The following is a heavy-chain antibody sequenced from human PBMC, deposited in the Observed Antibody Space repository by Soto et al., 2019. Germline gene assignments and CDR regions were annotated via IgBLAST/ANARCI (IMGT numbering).Heavy chain of an antibody. J-gene: IGHJ3*02. CDR1: GYTFTSYV. V-gene: IGHV1-18*04. CDR2: ISAYTGNT. CDR3: ARDPYSSSWIFGYAFDI. D-gene: IGHD6-13*01. Sequence: QVQLVQSGAEVKKPGASVKVSCKASGYTFTSYVISWVRQAPGQGIEWMGWISAYTGNTNYAQKLQGRVTMTTDTSTSTSYMERRRLRSDDTAVYYCARDPYSSSWIFGYAFDIWCQGTMVTVS.